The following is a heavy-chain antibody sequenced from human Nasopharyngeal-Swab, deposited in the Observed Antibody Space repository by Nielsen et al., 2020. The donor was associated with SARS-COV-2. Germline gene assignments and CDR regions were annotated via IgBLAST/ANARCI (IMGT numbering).Heavy chain of an antibody. CDR3: AREGDILTGYYDAFDI. V-gene: IGHV3-33*01. CDR2: IWYDGSNR. J-gene: IGHJ3*02. CDR1: GFTFSSYG. Sequence: GGSLRLSCAASGFTFSSYGMHWVRQAPGMGLEWVAVIWYDGSNRYYADSVKGRFTISRDNSKNTLYLQMNSLRAEDTAVYYCAREGDILTGYYDAFDIWGQGTMVTVSS. D-gene: IGHD3-9*01.